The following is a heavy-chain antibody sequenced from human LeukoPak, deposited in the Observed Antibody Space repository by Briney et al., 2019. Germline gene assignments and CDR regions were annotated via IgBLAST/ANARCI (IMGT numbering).Heavy chain of an antibody. CDR1: GGSISSYY. V-gene: IGHV4-39*07. J-gene: IGHJ5*02. D-gene: IGHD4-17*01. CDR2: IYYSGST. CDR3: ARDQGGDYALSYNWFDP. Sequence: SETLSLTCTVSGGSISSYYWGWIRQPPGKGLEWIGSIYYSGSTYYNPSLKSRVTISVDTSKNQFSLKLSSVTAADTAVYYCARDQGGDYALSYNWFDPWGQGTLVTVSS.